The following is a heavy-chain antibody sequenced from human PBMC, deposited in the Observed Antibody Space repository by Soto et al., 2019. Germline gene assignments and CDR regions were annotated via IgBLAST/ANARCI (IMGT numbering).Heavy chain of an antibody. V-gene: IGHV3-23*01. D-gene: IGHD3-22*01. Sequence: GWSLRLSCASSVFTFISYAMSWVRQAPGKGLEWVSAISGSGGSTYYADSVKGRFTISRDNSKNTLYLQMNSLRAEDTAVYYCAKDYYYDSSGYDYWGQGTLVTVSS. CDR2: ISGSGGST. J-gene: IGHJ4*02. CDR3: AKDYYYDSSGYDY. CDR1: VFTFISYA.